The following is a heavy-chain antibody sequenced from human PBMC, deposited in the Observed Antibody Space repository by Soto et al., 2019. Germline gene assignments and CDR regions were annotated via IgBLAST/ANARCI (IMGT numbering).Heavy chain of an antibody. V-gene: IGHV4-31*03. CDR1: GGSISSGGYY. CDR3: ASVRFLEWLLYDFWFDP. D-gene: IGHD3-3*01. J-gene: IGHJ5*02. Sequence: PSETLSLTCTVSGGSISSGGYYWSWIRQHPGKGLEWIGYIYYSGSTYYNPSLKSRVTISVDTSKNQFSLKLSSVTAADTAVYYCASVRFLEWLLYDFWFDPWGQAILVTVSS. CDR2: IYYSGST.